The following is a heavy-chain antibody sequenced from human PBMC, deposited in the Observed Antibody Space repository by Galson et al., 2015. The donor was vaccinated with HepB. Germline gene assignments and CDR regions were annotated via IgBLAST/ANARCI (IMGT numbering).Heavy chain of an antibody. CDR2: IWYDGSNK. Sequence: SLRLSCAASGFTFSSYGMHWVRQAPGKGLEWVAVIWYDGSNKYYADSVKGRFTISRDNSKNTLYLQMNSLRAEDTAVYYCARDKNLGPFSAAGAAFDIWGQGTMVTVSS. CDR1: GFTFSSYG. V-gene: IGHV3-33*08. J-gene: IGHJ3*02. CDR3: ARDKNLGPFSAAGAAFDI. D-gene: IGHD6-13*01.